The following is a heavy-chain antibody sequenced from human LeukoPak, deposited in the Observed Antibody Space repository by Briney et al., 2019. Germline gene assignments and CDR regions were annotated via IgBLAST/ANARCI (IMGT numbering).Heavy chain of an antibody. CDR2: IYYSGST. D-gene: IGHD3-10*01. Sequence: SETLSLTCTVSGGSISSYYWSWIRQPPGKGLEWIGYIYYSGSTNYNPSLKSRVTISVDTSKNQFSLKLSSVTAADTAVYYCAREGPHYYGSGVFDYWGQGTLVTVSS. CDR1: GGSISSYY. J-gene: IGHJ4*02. CDR3: AREGPHYYGSGVFDY. V-gene: IGHV4-59*01.